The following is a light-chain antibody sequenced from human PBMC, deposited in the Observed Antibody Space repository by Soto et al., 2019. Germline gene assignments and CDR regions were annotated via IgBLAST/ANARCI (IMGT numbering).Light chain of an antibody. V-gene: IGKV3-15*01. J-gene: IGKJ5*01. Sequence: EIVMTQSPATLSVSPGERATLSCRASQSVSINLAWYQQKPGQAPRLLIYGASTRATGIPARFSASGSGTEFTLTISSLQSEDFAAYYCQQYNKWPITFGQGTRLEIK. CDR2: GAS. CDR1: QSVSIN. CDR3: QQYNKWPIT.